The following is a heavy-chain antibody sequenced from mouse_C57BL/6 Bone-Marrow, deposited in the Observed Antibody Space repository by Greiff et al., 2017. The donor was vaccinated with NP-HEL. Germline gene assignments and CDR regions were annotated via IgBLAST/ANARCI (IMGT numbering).Heavy chain of an antibody. CDR1: GYTFTSYW. CDR3: ARWELYYGSSFLY. D-gene: IGHD1-1*01. J-gene: IGHJ2*01. V-gene: IGHV1-55*01. CDR2: IYPGSGST. Sequence: QVQLQQPGAELVKPGASVKMSCKASGYTFTSYWITWVKQRPGQGLEWIGDIYPGSGSTNYNEKFKSKATLTVDTSSSTAYMQLSSLTSEDSAVYYCARWELYYGSSFLYWGQGTTLTVSS.